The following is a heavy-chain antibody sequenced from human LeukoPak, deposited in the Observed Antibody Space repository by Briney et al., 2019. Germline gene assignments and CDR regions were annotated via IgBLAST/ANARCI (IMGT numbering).Heavy chain of an antibody. D-gene: IGHD5-18*01. CDR2: INHSGST. V-gene: IGHV4-34*01. CDR3: AREGEYSYGTIDY. Sequence: SETLSLTCAVYGGSFSGYYWSWIRQPPGKGLEWIGEINHSGSTNYNPSLKSRVAISADKSKNQFSLKLNSVTAADTAVYYCAREGEYSYGTIDYWGQGTLVTVSS. CDR1: GGSFSGYY. J-gene: IGHJ4*02.